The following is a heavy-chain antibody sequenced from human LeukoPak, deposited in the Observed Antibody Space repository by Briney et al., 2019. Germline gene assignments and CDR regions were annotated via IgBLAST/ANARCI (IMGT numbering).Heavy chain of an antibody. CDR3: ASHKNSGWYVFDY. CDR1: GFTVSANY. J-gene: IGHJ4*02. CDR2: IYSGGTT. D-gene: IGHD6-19*01. V-gene: IGHV3-53*04. Sequence: GGSLRLSCAASGFTVSANYMSWVRQAPWKELEWVSVIYSGGTTYYADSVRGRFTISRHNSRNTLYLQMNSLRAEDTALYYCASHKNSGWYVFDYWGQGTLVTVSS.